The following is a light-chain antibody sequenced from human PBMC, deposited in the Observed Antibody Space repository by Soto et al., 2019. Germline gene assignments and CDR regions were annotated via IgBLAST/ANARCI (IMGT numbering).Light chain of an antibody. J-gene: IGKJ4*01. CDR1: QTISND. CDR3: QQNNKWPPVT. Sequence: EVVMTHSPATVSETPGEGVTLSCRASQTISNDLAWYQQKPGQAPRLLIYGASTRATGVPARFSGGGSGTEFTLTISSLQSEDFAFYYCQQNNKWPPVTFGGGTKVDIK. V-gene: IGKV3-15*01. CDR2: GAS.